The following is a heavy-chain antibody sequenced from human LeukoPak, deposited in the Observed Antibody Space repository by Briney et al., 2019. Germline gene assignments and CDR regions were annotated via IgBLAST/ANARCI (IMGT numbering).Heavy chain of an antibody. V-gene: IGHV4-59*01. CDR2: IYYSGST. CDR1: GGSISSYY. Sequence: SSETLSLTCTVSGGSISSYYWSWIRQPPGKGLEGSGYIYYSGSTNYSPSLKSRVTISVDTSKIQFSLKLSSVTAADTAVYYCARQSSGAGFDYWGQGTLVTVSS. CDR3: ARQSSGAGFDY. D-gene: IGHD3-10*01. J-gene: IGHJ4*02.